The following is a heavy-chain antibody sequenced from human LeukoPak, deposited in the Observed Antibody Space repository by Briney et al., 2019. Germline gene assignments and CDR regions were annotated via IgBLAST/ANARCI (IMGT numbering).Heavy chain of an antibody. CDR3: AKVGAYSSSWYDAFDI. CDR1: GFTFSSYG. J-gene: IGHJ3*02. CDR2: IRYDGSNK. V-gene: IGHV3-30*02. D-gene: IGHD6-13*01. Sequence: GGPLRLSCAASGFTFSSYGMHWVRQAPGKGLEWVAFIRYDGSNKYYADSVKGRFTISRDNSKNTLYLQMNSLRAEDTAVYYCAKVGAYSSSWYDAFDIWGQGTMVSVSS.